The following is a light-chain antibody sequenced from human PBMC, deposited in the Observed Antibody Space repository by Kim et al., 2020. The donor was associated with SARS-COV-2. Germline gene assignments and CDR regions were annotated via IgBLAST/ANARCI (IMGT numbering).Light chain of an antibody. CDR1: QSVSSSY. Sequence: EIVLTQSPGTLSLSPGERVTLSCRASQSVSSSYLAWYQQKPGQAPRLLIYGASKGATGIPDRFSGSGSGTDFTLTISRLEPEDFTVYYCHQYGTSPPTFGPGTKVDIK. CDR2: GAS. V-gene: IGKV3-20*01. CDR3: HQYGTSPPT. J-gene: IGKJ3*01.